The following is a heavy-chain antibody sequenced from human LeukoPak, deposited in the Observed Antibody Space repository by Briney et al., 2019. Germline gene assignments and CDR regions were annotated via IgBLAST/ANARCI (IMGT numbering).Heavy chain of an antibody. CDR2: ISGSGGTT. J-gene: IGHJ4*02. D-gene: IGHD3-22*01. V-gene: IGHV3-23*01. CDR1: GFTFSSYA. Sequence: GGSLRLSRAPSGFTFSSYAMSWVRHPPGEGREWVSAISGSGGTTYYADSVKGRFTISRDNSKNTLYLQMNSLRAEDTAVYYCAKXYDSVEXXXYFDYWGKGTLVTVSS. CDR3: AKXYDSVEXXXYFDY.